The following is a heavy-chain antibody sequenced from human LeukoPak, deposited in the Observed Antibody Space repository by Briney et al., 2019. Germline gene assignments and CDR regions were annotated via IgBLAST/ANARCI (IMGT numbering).Heavy chain of an antibody. Sequence: GGSLRLSCAASGFTLSNYAMSWVRQAPGKGLEWVSAITGGGDIYYADSVKGRFTISRDNSKNTLCLQMNSLRAEDTAVYFCARVVVGVTNRFDPWGQGTLVIVSS. CDR2: ITGGGDI. D-gene: IGHD2-15*01. J-gene: IGHJ5*02. CDR3: ARVVVGVTNRFDP. V-gene: IGHV3-23*01. CDR1: GFTLSNYA.